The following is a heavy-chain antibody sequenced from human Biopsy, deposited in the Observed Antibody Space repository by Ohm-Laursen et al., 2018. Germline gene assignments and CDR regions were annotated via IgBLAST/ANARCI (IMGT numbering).Heavy chain of an antibody. D-gene: IGHD3-22*01. J-gene: IGHJ3*02. Sequence: GTLSLTCPVSGGSISNNNYYWGWIRQPPGKGLEWIGSIFYRGSTHYKPSLKSRVNISVDTSKNQFSLKLSFVTAADTAVYYCARWTPEYDSSRYYLDAFDIWGQGTKVTVSS. CDR3: ARWTPEYDSSRYYLDAFDI. CDR2: IFYRGST. V-gene: IGHV4-39*07. CDR1: GGSISNNNYY.